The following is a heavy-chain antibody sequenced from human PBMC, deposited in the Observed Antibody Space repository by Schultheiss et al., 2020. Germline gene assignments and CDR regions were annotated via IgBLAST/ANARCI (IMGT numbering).Heavy chain of an antibody. D-gene: IGHD2-2*01. CDR2: IYYSGST. CDR3: ARDCSSTSCKLRGYYYYGMDV. Sequence: SQTLSLTCTVSGGSISSSSYYWGWIRQPPGKGLEWIGSIYYSGSTYYNPSLKSRVTISVDTSKNQFSLKLSSVTAADTAVYYCARDCSSTSCKLRGYYYYGMDVWGEGATVTGSA. CDR1: GGSISSSSYY. J-gene: IGHJ6*04. V-gene: IGHV4-39*07.